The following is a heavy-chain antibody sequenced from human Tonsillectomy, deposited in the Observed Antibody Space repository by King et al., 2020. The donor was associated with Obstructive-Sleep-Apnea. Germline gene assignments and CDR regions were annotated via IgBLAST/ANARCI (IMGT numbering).Heavy chain of an antibody. CDR1: GFTSSSYA. V-gene: IGHV3-23*04. Sequence: VQLVESGGGLVQPGGSLRLSCAASGFTSSSYAMNWVRQAPGKGLEWVSVISVSGGGTYYADSVKGRFTISRDNSKNTLYLQMNSLRAEDTAVYYCARDGGYCGGGSCYDDAFDIWSQGTMVTVS. D-gene: IGHD2-15*01. CDR2: ISVSGGGT. J-gene: IGHJ3*02. CDR3: ARDGGYCGGGSCYDDAFDI.